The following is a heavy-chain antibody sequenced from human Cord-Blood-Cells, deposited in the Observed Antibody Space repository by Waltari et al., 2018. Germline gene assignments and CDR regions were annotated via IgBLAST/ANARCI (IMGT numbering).Heavy chain of an antibody. CDR2: IRDEGSNK. Sequence: QVQLVESGGGVVQPGGSLRLSCAASGFTFSSYGMHWVRQAPGKGLGWVALIRDEGSNKYYADSGKGRFTIARDNSKNTLYLQMNSLRAEDTAVYYCAKDRGYSSSSYFQHWGQGTLVTVSS. CDR1: GFTFSSYG. V-gene: IGHV3-30*02. CDR3: AKDRGYSSSSYFQH. J-gene: IGHJ1*01. D-gene: IGHD6-6*01.